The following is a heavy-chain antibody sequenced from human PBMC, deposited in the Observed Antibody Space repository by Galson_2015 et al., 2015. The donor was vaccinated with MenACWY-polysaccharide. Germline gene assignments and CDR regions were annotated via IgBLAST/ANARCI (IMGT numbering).Heavy chain of an antibody. CDR2: IHASGST. V-gene: IGHV4-59*10. J-gene: IGHJ2*01. D-gene: IGHD7-27*01. CDR1: TSYY. CDR3: ARRSLGNWYFDL. Sequence: TSYYWSWIRRPAGKRLEWIGRIHASGSTTYNPSFNSRVTMSVDMSRNQFSLRLTSVTAADTAVYHCARRSLGNWYFDLWGRGTLVTVSS.